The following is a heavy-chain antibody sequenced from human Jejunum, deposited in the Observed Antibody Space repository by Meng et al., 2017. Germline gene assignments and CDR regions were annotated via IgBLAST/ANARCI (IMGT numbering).Heavy chain of an antibody. D-gene: IGHD3-10*01. J-gene: IGHJ4*02. CDR2: INGDNGDT. V-gene: IGHV1-18*01. Sequence: QVQLGQSGAEVKKPGASVKVSCKASGYTFTSFAITWVRQAPGQGLEWMGWINGDNGDTNNQQNFQGRLIMTTDTSTSTAYMELRSLRSDDTAVYYCARDMPYSSGSFDYWGQGTLVTVSS. CDR3: ARDMPYSSGSFDY. CDR1: GYTFTSFA.